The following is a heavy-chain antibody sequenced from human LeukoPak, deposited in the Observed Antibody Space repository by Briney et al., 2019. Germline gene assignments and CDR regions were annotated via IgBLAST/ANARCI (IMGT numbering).Heavy chain of an antibody. CDR2: ISGSGGST. D-gene: IGHD5-18*01. Sequence: GGSLRLSCAASGFTFSSYAMSWVRQAPGKGLEWVSAISGSGGSTYYADSVKGRFTVSRDNSKNTLYLQMNSLRAEDTAVYYCAKAMVTFRGGRYYFDYWGQGTLVTVSS. CDR1: GFTFSSYA. V-gene: IGHV3-23*01. CDR3: AKAMVTFRGGRYYFDY. J-gene: IGHJ4*02.